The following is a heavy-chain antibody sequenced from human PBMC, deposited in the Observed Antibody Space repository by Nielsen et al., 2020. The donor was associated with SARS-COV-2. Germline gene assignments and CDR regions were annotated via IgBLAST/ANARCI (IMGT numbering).Heavy chain of an antibody. CDR1: GFTFDDYA. Sequence: SLKISCAASGFTFDDYAMHWVRQAPGKDLEWVSGISWNSGSIGYADSVKGRFTISRGNAKNSLYLQMNSLRAEDTAVYYCARDPGDFGGATYYYYYGMDVWGQGTTVTVSS. V-gene: IGHV3-9*01. CDR2: ISWNSGSI. CDR3: ARDPGDFGGATYYYYYGMDV. J-gene: IGHJ6*02. D-gene: IGHD1-26*01.